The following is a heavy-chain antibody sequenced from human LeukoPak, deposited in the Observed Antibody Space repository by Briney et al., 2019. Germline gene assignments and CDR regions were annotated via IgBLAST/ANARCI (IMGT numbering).Heavy chain of an antibody. CDR2: IYYSGST. CDR3: ARDRGRGVIDY. Sequence: KPSETLSLTCTVSGGSISSYYWSWIRQPPGKGLEWIGYIYYSGSTNYNPSLKSRVTISVDTSKNQFSLKLSSVTAADTAVYYCARDRGRGVIDYWGQGTLVTVSS. CDR1: GGSISSYY. J-gene: IGHJ4*02. V-gene: IGHV4-59*01. D-gene: IGHD3-3*01.